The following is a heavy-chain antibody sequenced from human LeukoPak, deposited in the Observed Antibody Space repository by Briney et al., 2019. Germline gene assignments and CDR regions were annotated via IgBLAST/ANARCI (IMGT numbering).Heavy chain of an antibody. CDR3: ARGQLPYSSSWYVWFDP. CDR1: GYTFTIYD. V-gene: IGHV1-8*01. CDR2: MNPNSGNT. Sequence: ASVNVSFKASGYTFTIYDINWVRQATGQGLEWMGWMNPNSGNTGYAQKFQGRVTMTRNTSISTAYMELSSLRSEDTAVYYCARGQLPYSSSWYVWFDPWGQGTLVTVSS. J-gene: IGHJ5*02. D-gene: IGHD6-13*01.